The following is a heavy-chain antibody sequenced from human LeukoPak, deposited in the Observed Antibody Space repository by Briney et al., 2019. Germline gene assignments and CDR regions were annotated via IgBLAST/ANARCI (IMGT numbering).Heavy chain of an antibody. D-gene: IGHD6-13*01. V-gene: IGHV1-2*02. CDR2: INPNSGGT. CDR1: GYTFTGYY. CDR3: ARDWASSWYVGYFDY. J-gene: IGHJ4*02. Sequence: ASVKVSCKASGYTFTGYYMHWVRQAPGQGLEWMGWINPNSGGTNYAQKFQGRVTMTRDTSISTAYMELSRLRFDDTAVYYCARDWASSWYVGYFDYWGQGTLVTVSS.